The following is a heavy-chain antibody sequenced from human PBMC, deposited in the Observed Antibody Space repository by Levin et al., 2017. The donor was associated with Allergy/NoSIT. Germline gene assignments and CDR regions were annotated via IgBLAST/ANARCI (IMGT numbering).Heavy chain of an antibody. CDR2: ISRSGDST. V-gene: IGHV3-23*01. CDR3: TRGSTSPDY. CDR1: GFTFSNYG. J-gene: IGHJ4*02. D-gene: IGHD3-16*01. Sequence: SCAASGFTFSNYGMTWVRQAPGKGLEWVSAISRSGDSTDYADSVKGRFTIFRDNSKNTLYLQMNSLRPEDTALYYCTRGSTSPDYWGQGTLVTVSS.